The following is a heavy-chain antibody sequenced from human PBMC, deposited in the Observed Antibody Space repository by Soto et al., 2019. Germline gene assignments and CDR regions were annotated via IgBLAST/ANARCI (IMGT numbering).Heavy chain of an antibody. CDR2: INTSGGST. Sequence: VASVKVSCKAFGYTFSFYYIHWVRQAPGPGLEWMGVINTSGGSTTYAQKFQGRVTMTRDTSTSTVFMELSSLRSEDTAVYYCARGGRHSNYYYYYGMDVWGQGTTVTVSS. J-gene: IGHJ6*02. D-gene: IGHD6-25*01. CDR1: GYTFSFYY. CDR3: ARGGRHSNYYYYYGMDV. V-gene: IGHV1-46*01.